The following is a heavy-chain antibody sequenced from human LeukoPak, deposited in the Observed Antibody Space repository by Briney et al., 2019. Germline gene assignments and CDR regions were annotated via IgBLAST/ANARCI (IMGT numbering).Heavy chain of an antibody. CDR1: GGTFSRYT. CDR3: ASKSDTYCGDDCYSN. CDR2: IIPILGIA. V-gene: IGHV1-69*02. D-gene: IGHD2-21*01. Sequence: SVKVSCKASGGTFSRYTISWVRQAPGQGLEWMGRIIPILGIANYAQKSQGRVTITADKSTSTAYMELSSLRSEDTAVYYCASKSDTYCGDDCYSNWGQGTLVTVSS. J-gene: IGHJ4*02.